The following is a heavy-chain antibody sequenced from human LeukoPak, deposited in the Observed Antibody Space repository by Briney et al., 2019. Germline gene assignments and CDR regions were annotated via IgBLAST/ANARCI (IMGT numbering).Heavy chain of an antibody. CDR1: GFTFSSYS. Sequence: PGGSLRLSCAASGFTFSSYSMNWVRQAPGKGLEWVSSISSSSSYIHYADSVKGRFTISRDNAKNSLYMQMNRLRAEDTAVYYCARVLDYDTRLFDYWGQGTLVTVSS. J-gene: IGHJ4*02. CDR3: ARVLDYDTRLFDY. CDR2: ISSSSSYI. D-gene: IGHD3-22*01. V-gene: IGHV3-21*01.